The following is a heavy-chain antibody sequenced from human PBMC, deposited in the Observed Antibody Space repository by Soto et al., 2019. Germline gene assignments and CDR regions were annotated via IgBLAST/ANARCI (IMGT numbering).Heavy chain of an antibody. D-gene: IGHD1-26*01. CDR3: AKDSSAGPGASPLFYYYYGMDV. V-gene: IGHV3-30*18. CDR1: GVTLSSYG. J-gene: IGHJ6*02. Sequence: QEQLVESGGGAVQPGRSLRLSCAAPGVTLSSYGMHWVRQGPGKGLEWVAVISYDGSNTYYADSVKGRFTISRDNSNNTLFLQMKSLIAEDTAVYYCAKDSSAGPGASPLFYYYYGMDVWGQGTTVTVSS. CDR2: ISYDGSNT.